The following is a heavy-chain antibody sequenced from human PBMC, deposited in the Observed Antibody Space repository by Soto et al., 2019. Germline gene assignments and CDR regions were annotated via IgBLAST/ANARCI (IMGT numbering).Heavy chain of an antibody. D-gene: IGHD3-3*02. CDR3: ASPKIAFYNWFDP. J-gene: IGHJ5*02. Sequence: SSETLSLTCAVSGGSISSGGYSWSWIRQPPGKGLEWIGYIYYSGSTYYNPSLKSRVTISVDTSKNQFSLKLSSVTAADTAVYYCASPKIAFYNWFDPWGQGTLVTVSS. V-gene: IGHV4-30-2*03. CDR1: GGSISSGGYS. CDR2: IYYSGST.